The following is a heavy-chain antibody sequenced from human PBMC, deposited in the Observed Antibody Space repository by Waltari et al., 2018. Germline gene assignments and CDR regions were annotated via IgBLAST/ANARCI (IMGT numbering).Heavy chain of an antibody. V-gene: IGHV4-39*07. CDR2: IYYSGST. Sequence: QLQLQEAGPGLVKPSETLSLTCTVSGGSISRSSYYWGWIRQPPGKGLEWIGTIYYSGSTYYNPSLKSRVTISIDTSKNQFFLKLSSVTAADTAVYYCARQWIAVAQYWFDPWGQGTLVTVSS. D-gene: IGHD6-19*01. CDR1: GGSISRSSYY. J-gene: IGHJ5*02. CDR3: ARQWIAVAQYWFDP.